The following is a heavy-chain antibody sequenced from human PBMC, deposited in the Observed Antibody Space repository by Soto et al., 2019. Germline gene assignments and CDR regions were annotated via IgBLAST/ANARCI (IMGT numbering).Heavy chain of an antibody. CDR3: LEPPAGTRFFAL. Sequence: GGSLRLSCAASGFTFSDYYMSWIRQAPGKGLEWISYITSSGSTIYYADSVKGRFTISRDNAKNSLYLQMNSLRAEDTAVYYCLEPPAGTRFFALWGQGTLVTLFS. J-gene: IGHJ1*01. CDR2: ITSSGSTI. V-gene: IGHV3-11*01. CDR1: GFTFSDYY. D-gene: IGHD3-3*01.